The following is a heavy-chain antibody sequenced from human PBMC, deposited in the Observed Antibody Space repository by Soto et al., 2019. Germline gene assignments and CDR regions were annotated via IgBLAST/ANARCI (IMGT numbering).Heavy chain of an antibody. Sequence: EVKLLESGGTLAQPGGSLTVSCVASGFTFSSYAMSWVRKAAGKGLEWVSGMSGSGGSTFYADSVRSRFTTSRDNSKNTVHLQMNSLRSYDTAIYYCLKSQQSLVPRSYFHFWGQVPLITVSS. CDR1: GFTFSSYA. CDR2: MSGSGGST. CDR3: LKSQQSLVPRSYFHF. V-gene: IGHV3-23*01. D-gene: IGHD6-19*01. J-gene: IGHJ4*02.